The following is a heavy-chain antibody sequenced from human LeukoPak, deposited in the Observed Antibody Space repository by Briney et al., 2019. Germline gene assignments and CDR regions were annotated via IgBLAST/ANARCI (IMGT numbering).Heavy chain of an antibody. Sequence: TGGSLRLSCAASGFTFSSYGMHWVRQAPGKGLEWVAVISYDGSNKYYADSVKGRFTISRDNSKNTLYLQMNSLRAEDTAVYYCAEDSRARYCSSTSCYGDLDYWGQGTLVTVSS. D-gene: IGHD2-2*01. CDR2: ISYDGSNK. V-gene: IGHV3-30*18. J-gene: IGHJ4*02. CDR3: AEDSRARYCSSTSCYGDLDY. CDR1: GFTFSSYG.